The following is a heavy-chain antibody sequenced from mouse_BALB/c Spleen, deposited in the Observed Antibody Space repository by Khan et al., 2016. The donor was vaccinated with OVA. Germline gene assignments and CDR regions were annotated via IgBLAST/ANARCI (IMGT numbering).Heavy chain of an antibody. Sequence: QVQLQQPGAELVRPGVSVKISCKASGYTFTDYAMHWVKQRHAKSLEWIGVISTNYGDADYNQKFQGKASMTVDRSSSTVYMELARLASEDSASYYGVRGGKFAYWGQGTLVTVSA. CDR1: GYTFTDYA. V-gene: IGHV1S137*01. CDR2: ISTNYGDA. J-gene: IGHJ3*01. D-gene: IGHD1-1*02. CDR3: VRGGKFAY.